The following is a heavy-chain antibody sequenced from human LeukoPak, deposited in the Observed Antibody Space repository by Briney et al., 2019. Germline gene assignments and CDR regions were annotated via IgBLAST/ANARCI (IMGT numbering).Heavy chain of an antibody. CDR1: GVSISSSSYY. CDR2: ILDNGGDT. CDR3: AKGLAADTHFDY. D-gene: IGHD6-13*01. V-gene: IGHV3-66*02. J-gene: IGHJ4*02. Sequence: PSETLSLTCTVSGVSISSSSYYWGWIRQPPGKGLEWVSGILDNGGDTFYADSVKGRFTISRDNSKNTLYLQMNSLRAEDTAVYYCAKGLAADTHFDYWGQGTLVTVSS.